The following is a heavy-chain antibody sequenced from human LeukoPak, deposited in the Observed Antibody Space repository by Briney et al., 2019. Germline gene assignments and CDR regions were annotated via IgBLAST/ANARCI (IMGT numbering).Heavy chain of an antibody. CDR3: ARDREQWVPLGALDI. J-gene: IGHJ3*02. CDR1: GYTFNTYG. CDR2: ISPFNGNT. Sequence: ASVKVSCKASGYTFNTYGISWVRQAPGQGLEWIGWISPFNGNTNYAQNVQGRATMATDTSTSTAYMDLRGLRSDDTAVYYCARDREQWVPLGALDIWGQGTMATVSS. V-gene: IGHV1-18*01. D-gene: IGHD6-19*01.